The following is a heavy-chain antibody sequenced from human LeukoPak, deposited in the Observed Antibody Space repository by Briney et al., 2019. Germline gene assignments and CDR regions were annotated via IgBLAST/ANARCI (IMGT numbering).Heavy chain of an antibody. CDR1: GYTFTSYG. V-gene: IGHV1-18*01. J-gene: IGHJ4*02. CDR3: ARDLGDTYYDYVWGSYGPDY. CDR2: ISAYNGNT. Sequence: ASVKVSCKASGYTFTSYGISWVRQAPGQGLEWMGWISAYNGNTNYAQKLQGRVTMTTDTSTSTAYMELRSLRSDDTAVYYCARDLGDTYYDYVWGSYGPDYWGQGTLVTVSS. D-gene: IGHD3-16*01.